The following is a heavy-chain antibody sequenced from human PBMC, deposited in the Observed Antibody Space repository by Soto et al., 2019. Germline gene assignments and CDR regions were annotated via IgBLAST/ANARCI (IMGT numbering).Heavy chain of an antibody. V-gene: IGHV5-51*01. CDR2: IYPGDSDT. CDR3: ATGKGYCSGGSCYSIYYYGMDV. J-gene: IGHJ6*02. CDR1: GYSFTSYW. D-gene: IGHD2-15*01. Sequence: PGESLKISCKGSGYSFTSYWLGWVRQMPGKGLEWMGIIYPGDSDTRYSPSFQGQVTISAAKSISTAYLQWSSLKASDTAMYYCATGKGYCSGGSCYSIYYYGMDVWGQGTTVTVSS.